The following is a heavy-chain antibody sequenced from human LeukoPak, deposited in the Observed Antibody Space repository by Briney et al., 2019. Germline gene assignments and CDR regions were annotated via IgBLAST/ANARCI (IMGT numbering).Heavy chain of an antibody. Sequence: PGGSLRLSCAASGFTFSSYAMHWVRQAPGKGLEWVAVISYDGSNKYYADSVKGRFTISRDNSKNTLYLQMNSLRAEDTAVYCCASPSGSSGWYRYYFDYWGQGTLVTVSS. V-gene: IGHV3-30*04. CDR3: ASPSGSSGWYRYYFDY. CDR1: GFTFSSYA. D-gene: IGHD6-19*01. CDR2: ISYDGSNK. J-gene: IGHJ4*02.